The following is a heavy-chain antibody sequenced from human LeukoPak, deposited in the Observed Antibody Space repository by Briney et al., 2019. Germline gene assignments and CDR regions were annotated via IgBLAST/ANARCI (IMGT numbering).Heavy chain of an antibody. Sequence: STINGRGDRTFYAASVKGRFTVSRDNSRDTVFLQMNSLGDEDTAVYYCVKEGLLGGYYFDLWGQGAXV. CDR3: VKEGLLGGYYFDL. CDR2: INGRGDRT. J-gene: IGHJ4*02. D-gene: IGHD1-26*01. V-gene: IGHV3-23*01.